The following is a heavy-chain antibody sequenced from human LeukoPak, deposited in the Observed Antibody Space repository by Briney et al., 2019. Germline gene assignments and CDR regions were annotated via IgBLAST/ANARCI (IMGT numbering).Heavy chain of an antibody. D-gene: IGHD2-2*02. CDR2: IYYSGST. J-gene: IGHJ6*03. V-gene: IGHV4-39*07. CDR3: ARRRTYTPYYYYYMDV. Sequence: SETLSLTCTVSGGSISSSSYYWGWIRQPPGKGLEWIGSIYYSGSTNYNPSLKSRVTISVDTSKNQFSLKLSSVTAADTAVYYCARRRTYTPYYYYYMDVWGKGTTVTVSS. CDR1: GGSISSSSYY.